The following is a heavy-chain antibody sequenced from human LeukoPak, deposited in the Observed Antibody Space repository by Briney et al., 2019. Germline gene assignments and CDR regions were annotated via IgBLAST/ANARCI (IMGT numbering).Heavy chain of an antibody. CDR3: ARGPPPWLHGGFDP. D-gene: IGHD6-19*01. J-gene: IGHJ5*02. V-gene: IGHV1-2*04. CDR1: GYTFTGYY. CDR2: INPNSGGT. Sequence: ASVKVSCKASGYTFTGYYMHWVRQAPGQGLEWMGWINPNSGGTNYAQKFQGWVTMTRDTSISTAYMELSRLRSDDTAVYYCARGPPPWLHGGFDPWGQGTLVTVSS.